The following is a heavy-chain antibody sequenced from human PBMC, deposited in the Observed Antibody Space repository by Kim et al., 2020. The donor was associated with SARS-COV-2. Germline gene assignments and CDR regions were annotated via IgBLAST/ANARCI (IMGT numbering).Heavy chain of an antibody. CDR2: IYSGGST. V-gene: IGHV3-66*01. Sequence: GGSLRLSCAASGFTVSSNYMSWVRQAPGKGLEWVSVIYSGGSTYYADSVKGRFTISRDNSKNTLYLQMNSLRAEDTAVYYCARESNGYSSGWYPKQNYYYYYGIDVWGQGTTVTVSS. J-gene: IGHJ6*02. CDR1: GFTVSSNY. CDR3: ARESNGYSSGWYPKQNYYYYYGIDV. D-gene: IGHD6-19*01.